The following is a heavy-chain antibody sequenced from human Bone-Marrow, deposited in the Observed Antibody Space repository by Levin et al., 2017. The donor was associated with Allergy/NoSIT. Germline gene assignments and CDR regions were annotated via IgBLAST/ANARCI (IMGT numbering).Heavy chain of an antibody. Sequence: QTGGSLRLSCAASGFTFSNFGIQWVRQAPGKGLEWVAVISHDGSETSYADSVKGRFTVSRDNSKNTLSLQMDSLRADDTALYYCARSGGYCSDGVCHFVGFDYWGQGTKVTVSS. CDR2: ISHDGSET. V-gene: IGHV3-30*03. D-gene: IGHD2-8*01. CDR3: ARSGGYCSDGVCHFVGFDY. J-gene: IGHJ4*02. CDR1: GFTFSNFG.